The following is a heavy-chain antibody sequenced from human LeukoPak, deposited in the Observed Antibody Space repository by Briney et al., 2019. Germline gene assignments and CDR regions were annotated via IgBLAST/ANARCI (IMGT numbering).Heavy chain of an antibody. V-gene: IGHV3-48*03. Sequence: GGSLRLSCAASGFTFSSYEMNWVRQAPGKGLEWVSYISSYGSTIYYADSVKGRFTTSRDNAKNSLYLQMNSLRAEDTAVYYCARDGTTVTSFDYWGQGTLVTVSS. D-gene: IGHD4-17*01. CDR2: ISSYGSTI. J-gene: IGHJ4*02. CDR3: ARDGTTVTSFDY. CDR1: GFTFSSYE.